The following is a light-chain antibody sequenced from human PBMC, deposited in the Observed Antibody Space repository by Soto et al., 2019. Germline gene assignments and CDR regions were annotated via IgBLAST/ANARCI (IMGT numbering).Light chain of an antibody. CDR1: KSINSE. V-gene: IGKV3-15*01. Sequence: EIVMTPSPAPLSLSPGERAALSCRASKSINSELAWYQQKPGQPPRLLIYGASTRATGVPARFTGSESGSEFTLTISGLQSEDFAVYYCQQGHNWPLTFGQGTRLEI. CDR2: GAS. CDR3: QQGHNWPLT. J-gene: IGKJ2*01.